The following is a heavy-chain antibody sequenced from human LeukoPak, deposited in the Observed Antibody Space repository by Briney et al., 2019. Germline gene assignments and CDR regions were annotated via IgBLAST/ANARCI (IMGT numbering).Heavy chain of an antibody. V-gene: IGHV3-7*01. J-gene: IGHJ4*02. CDR2: MKKDGSET. D-gene: IGHD3-10*01. Sequence: GGSLRLSCVVSGFTFSSYSMIWVRQAPGKGLQWVANMKKDGSETNYVDSVKGRFTISRDNAKNSLYLQMNSLRAEDTAVYYCGRHRSGSGTYFIDYWGQGTLVTVSS. CDR3: GRHRSGSGTYFIDY. CDR1: GFTFSSYS.